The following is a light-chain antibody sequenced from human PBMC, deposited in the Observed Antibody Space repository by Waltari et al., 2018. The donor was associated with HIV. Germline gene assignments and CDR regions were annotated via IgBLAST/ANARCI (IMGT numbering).Light chain of an antibody. CDR3: QTWRTGLQV. Sequence: QVVLTQPPSASASLRASVRLTSPLSSGHNNYVIAWHQQQPEKGPRFLMKLHSDGRHSKGDGVPDRFSGSSSGAERYLIISSLQSEDAADYFCQTWRTGLQVFGGGTRLTVL. J-gene: IGLJ3*02. CDR2: LHSDGRH. V-gene: IGLV4-69*02. CDR1: SGHNNYV.